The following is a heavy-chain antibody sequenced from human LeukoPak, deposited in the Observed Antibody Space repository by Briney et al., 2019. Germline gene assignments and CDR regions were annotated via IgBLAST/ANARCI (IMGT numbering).Heavy chain of an antibody. J-gene: IGHJ4*02. CDR2: IYYSGST. D-gene: IGHD6-19*01. Sequence: PSETLSLTCTVSGGSISSYYWSWIRQTPGKGLEWIGYIYYSGSTNYNPPLKSRVTISVDTSKNQVSLKLSSVTAADTAVYYCASDFSDWSYFDYWGQGTLVTVSS. CDR3: ASDFSDWSYFDY. V-gene: IGHV4-59*01. CDR1: GGSISSYY.